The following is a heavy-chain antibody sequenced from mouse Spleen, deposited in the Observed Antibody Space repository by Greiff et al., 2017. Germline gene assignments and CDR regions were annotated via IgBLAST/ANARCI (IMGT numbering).Heavy chain of an antibody. J-gene: IGHJ2*01. Sequence: VQLQQPGAELVKPGASVKLSCKASGYTFTSYWMHWVKQRPGRGLEWIGRIDPEDGETKYAPKFQGKATITADTSSNTAYLQLSSLTSEDTAVYYCAKGENYGLDYWGQGTTLTVSS. CDR2: IDPEDGET. CDR1: GYTFTSYW. D-gene: IGHD1-1*02. CDR3: AKGENYGLDY. V-gene: IGHV14-2*01.